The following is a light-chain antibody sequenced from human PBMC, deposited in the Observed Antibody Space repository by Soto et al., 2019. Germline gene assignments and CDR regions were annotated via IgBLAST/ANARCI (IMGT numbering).Light chain of an antibody. CDR1: QTINNY. CDR3: QQSAKIPRT. Sequence: DIRMTQSPSSLSASVGDRVTITCRASQTINNYVSWYQQKPGKAPKSLIYAASTLQRGVPTRFSGSGSGTDFTLTINSLQPEDSAIYYCQQSAKIPRTFGQGTKVEI. CDR2: AAS. J-gene: IGKJ1*01. V-gene: IGKV1-39*01.